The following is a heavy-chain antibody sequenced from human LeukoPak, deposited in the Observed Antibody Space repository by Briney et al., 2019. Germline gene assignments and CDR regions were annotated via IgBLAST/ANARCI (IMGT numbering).Heavy chain of an antibody. J-gene: IGHJ4*02. D-gene: IGHD4-23*01. CDR1: GGTFSSYA. V-gene: IGHV1-69*05. CDR2: IIPIFGTA. CDR3: ARDSRSYGGNSGSFDY. Sequence: ASVKVSCKASGGTFSSYAISWVRQAPGQGLEWMGEIIPIFGTANYAQKFQGRVTITTDESTSTAYMELSSLRSEDTAVYYCARDSRSYGGNSGSFDYWGQGTLVTVSS.